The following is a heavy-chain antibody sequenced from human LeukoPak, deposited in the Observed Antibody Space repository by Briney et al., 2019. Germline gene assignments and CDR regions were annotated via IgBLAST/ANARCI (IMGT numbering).Heavy chain of an antibody. Sequence: SETLSLTCAVYDGSFSVSEYYWSWIRQPPGKGLEWIGEIHRSGSTKYNPSLKSRVTISVDTSKNQFSLNLSSVTPEDTAVYYCARKRLSADSFDIWGQGTMVTVSS. CDR1: DGSFSVSEYY. J-gene: IGHJ3*02. CDR2: IHRSGST. D-gene: IGHD4/OR15-4a*01. CDR3: ARKRLSADSFDI. V-gene: IGHV4-34*01.